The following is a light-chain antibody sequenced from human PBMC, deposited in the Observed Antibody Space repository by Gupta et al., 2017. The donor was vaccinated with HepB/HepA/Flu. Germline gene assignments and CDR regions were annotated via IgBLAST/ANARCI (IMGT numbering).Light chain of an antibody. V-gene: IGLV3-1*01. Sequence: SYELPQPPSVSVSPGQTVSITCSGDKLGDKYACWYQQKPGQSPVLVIYQDSKRPSGIPERFSGSNSGNTATLTISGTQAKDEADYYCQAWDSSTVVFGGGTKLTVL. CDR2: QDS. CDR3: QAWDSSTVV. CDR1: KLGDKY. J-gene: IGLJ2*01.